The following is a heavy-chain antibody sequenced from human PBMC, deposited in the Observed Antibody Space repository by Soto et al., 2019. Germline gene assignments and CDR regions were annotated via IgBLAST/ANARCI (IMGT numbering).Heavy chain of an antibody. Sequence: ASVKVSCKASRYSFISYGISWVRQAPGQGLEWMGWISAYNGNTNYAQKLQGRVTMTTDTSTSTAYMELRSLRSDDTAVYYCARGHFDYGDYWFDPWGQGTLVTVSS. D-gene: IGHD4-17*01. CDR1: RYSFISYG. V-gene: IGHV1-18*01. CDR2: ISAYNGNT. J-gene: IGHJ5*02. CDR3: ARGHFDYGDYWFDP.